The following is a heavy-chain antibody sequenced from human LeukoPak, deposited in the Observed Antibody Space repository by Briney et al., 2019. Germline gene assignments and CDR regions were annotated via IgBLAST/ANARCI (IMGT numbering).Heavy chain of an antibody. J-gene: IGHJ4*02. Sequence: PGGSLRLSCAASGFTFSNYWMSWVRQAPGKGLEWVGRSRNRAKSYTTDYAASVKGRFTISRDDSKSTLYLQMNSLETEDTAVYYCSRAATGDHWGQGTLVSASS. V-gene: IGHV3-72*01. CDR1: GFTFSNYW. CDR2: SRNRAKSYTT. CDR3: SRAATGDH.